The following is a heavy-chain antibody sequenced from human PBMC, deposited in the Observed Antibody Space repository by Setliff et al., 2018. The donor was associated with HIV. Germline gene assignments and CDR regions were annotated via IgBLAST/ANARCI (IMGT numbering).Heavy chain of an antibody. CDR1: GFSLTTYG. CDR2: IRSDESDK. D-gene: IGHD3-22*01. Sequence: PGGSLRLSCAASGFSLTTYGMHWVRQTPGKGLEWVAFIRSDESDKHYADSVKGRFTISRDNSKSTLYLQMNSLRAEDTAVYYCAKAARDYYDSSGYYIGIDYWGRGTLVTVSS. CDR3: AKAARDYYDSSGYYIGIDY. J-gene: IGHJ4*02. V-gene: IGHV3-30*02.